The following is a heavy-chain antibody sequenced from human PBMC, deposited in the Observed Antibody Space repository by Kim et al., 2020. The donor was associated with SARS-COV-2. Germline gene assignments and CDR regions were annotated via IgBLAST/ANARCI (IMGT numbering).Heavy chain of an antibody. CDR3: VWNSGYDFSEWALDY. Sequence: SVKVSCKASGGTFSSYAISWVRQAPGQGLEWMGGIIPIFGTANYAQKFQGRVTITADESTSTAYMELSSLRSEDTAVYYCVWNSGYDFSEWALDYWGQGTLVTVSS. CDR1: GGTFSSYA. D-gene: IGHD5-12*01. CDR2: IIPIFGTA. V-gene: IGHV1-69*13. J-gene: IGHJ4*02.